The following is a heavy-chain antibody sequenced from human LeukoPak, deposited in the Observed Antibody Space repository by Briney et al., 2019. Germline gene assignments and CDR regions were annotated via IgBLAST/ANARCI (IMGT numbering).Heavy chain of an antibody. CDR1: GFTVSSNY. D-gene: IGHD3-16*02. CDR2: ISGSGGST. CDR3: AKDGAYDYVWGSYPLTFDY. J-gene: IGHJ4*02. Sequence: GGSLRLSCAASGFTVSSNYMSWVRQAPGKGLEWVSAISGSGGSTYYADSVKGRFTISRDNSKNTLYLQMNSLRAEDTAVYYCAKDGAYDYVWGSYPLTFDYWGQGTLVTVSS. V-gene: IGHV3-23*01.